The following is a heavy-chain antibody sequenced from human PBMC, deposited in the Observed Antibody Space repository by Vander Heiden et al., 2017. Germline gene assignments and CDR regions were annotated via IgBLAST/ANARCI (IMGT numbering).Heavy chain of an antibody. J-gene: IGHJ6*02. CDR1: GSTFTSYA. D-gene: IGHD3-10*01. CDR2: INTNTGNP. CDR3: ARSITMVRGVLYYYYYGMDV. V-gene: IGHV7-4-1*02. Sequence: QVQLVQSGSELKKPGASVKVSCKASGSTFTSYAMNWVRHAPGQGLEWMGWINTNTGNPTYAQGFTGRFVFSLDTSVSTAYLQISSLKAEDTAVYYCARSITMVRGVLYYYYYGMDVWGQGTTVTVSS.